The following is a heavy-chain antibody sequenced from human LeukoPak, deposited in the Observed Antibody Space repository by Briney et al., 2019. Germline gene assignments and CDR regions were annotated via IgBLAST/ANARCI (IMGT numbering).Heavy chain of an antibody. V-gene: IGHV6-1*01. J-gene: IGHJ6*03. D-gene: IGHD6-13*01. Sequence: SQTLSLTCAISGDSVSSNSAAWNWIRQSPSRGLEWLGRTYYRSKWYNDYAVSVKSRITINPDTSKNQFSLQLNSVTPEDTAVYYCARSWYEVRYYYYYYMDVWGKGTTVTVSS. CDR1: GDSVSSNSAA. CDR3: ARSWYEVRYYYYYYMDV. CDR2: TYYRSKWYN.